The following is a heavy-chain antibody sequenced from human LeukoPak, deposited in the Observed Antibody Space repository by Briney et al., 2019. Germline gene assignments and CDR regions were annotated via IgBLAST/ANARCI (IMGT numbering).Heavy chain of an antibody. D-gene: IGHD2-2*01. V-gene: IGHV3-23*01. J-gene: IGHJ4*02. CDR1: EFTFSSYA. CDR2: ISGSGGST. CDR3: AKGDIVVVPAAITFTY. Sequence: GGSLRLSCAASEFTFSSYAMSWVRQAPGKGLEWVSAISGSGGSTYYADSVKGRFTISRDNSKNTLYRQMNSLRAEDTAVYYCAKGDIVVVPAAITFTYWGQGTLVTVSS.